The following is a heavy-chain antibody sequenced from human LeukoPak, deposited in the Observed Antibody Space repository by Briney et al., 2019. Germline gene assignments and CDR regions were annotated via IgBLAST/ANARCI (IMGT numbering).Heavy chain of an antibody. CDR3: ARWYTSGWTDYFDY. D-gene: IGHD6-19*01. CDR1: GFTFIYYW. CDR2: INQDESQE. V-gene: IGHV3-7*01. J-gene: IGHJ4*02. Sequence: GGSLRLSCAASGFTFIYYWMSWVRQAPGKGLEWVAHINQDESQEYSVDSVKGRFTVSRDNAKNSLYLQMDSLRAEDTAVYYCARWYTSGWTDYFDYWGQGTLVTVSS.